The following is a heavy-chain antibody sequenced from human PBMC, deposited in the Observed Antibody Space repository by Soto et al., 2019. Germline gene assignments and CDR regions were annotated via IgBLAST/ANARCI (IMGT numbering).Heavy chain of an antibody. CDR3: ARDGSSGYPTGYYGMDV. D-gene: IGHD3-22*01. J-gene: IGHJ6*02. V-gene: IGHV4-59*01. CDR2: IYYSGST. CDR1: GGSISSYY. Sequence: SETLSLTCTVSGGSISSYYWSWIRQPPGKGLEWIGYIYYSGSTNYNPSLKSRVTISVDTSKNQFSLKLSSVTAADTAVYYCARDGSSGYPTGYYGMDVWGQGTTVTVSS.